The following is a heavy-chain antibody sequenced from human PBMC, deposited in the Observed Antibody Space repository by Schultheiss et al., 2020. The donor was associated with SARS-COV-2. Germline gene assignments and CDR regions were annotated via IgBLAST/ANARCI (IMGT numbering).Heavy chain of an antibody. Sequence: SETLSLTCTVSGGSISSSSYYWGWIRQPPGKGLEWIGSIYYSGSTYYNLSLKSRVTISVDTSKNQFSLKLSSVTAADTAVYYCARGTSIAGRAGMDVWGQGTTVTVSS. D-gene: IGHD6-6*01. V-gene: IGHV4-39*07. CDR1: GGSISSSSYY. J-gene: IGHJ6*02. CDR3: ARGTSIAGRAGMDV. CDR2: IYYSGST.